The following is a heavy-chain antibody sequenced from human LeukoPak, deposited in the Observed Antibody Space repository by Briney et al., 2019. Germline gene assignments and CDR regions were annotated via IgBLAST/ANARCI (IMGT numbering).Heavy chain of an antibody. J-gene: IGHJ1*01. CDR3: AREEADIAVAGTEYFQH. D-gene: IGHD6-19*01. V-gene: IGHV4-39*07. Sequence: RTSETLSLTCTVSGDSSYNNIYYWGWIRQPPGKGLEWIGTIDYSGSTYYSPSLKSRATISIDTSKNQFSLKLRSLTAADTAVYYCAREEADIAVAGTEYFQHWGQGTLVTVSS. CDR1: GDSSYNNIYY. CDR2: IDYSGST.